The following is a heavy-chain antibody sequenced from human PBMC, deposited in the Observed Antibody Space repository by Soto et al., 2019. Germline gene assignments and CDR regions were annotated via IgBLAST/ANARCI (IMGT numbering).Heavy chain of an antibody. Sequence: SETLSLTCTVSGDSISSYYWSWIRQPPGKGLEWIGYIYYSGSTNYNPSLKSRVTISVDTSKNQFSLKLTSVTAADTAVYYCARVHVMVVAGSTFDYWGHGTLVTVSS. V-gene: IGHV4-59*08. D-gene: IGHD6-19*01. CDR1: GDSISSYY. CDR2: IYYSGST. J-gene: IGHJ4*01. CDR3: ARVHVMVVAGSTFDY.